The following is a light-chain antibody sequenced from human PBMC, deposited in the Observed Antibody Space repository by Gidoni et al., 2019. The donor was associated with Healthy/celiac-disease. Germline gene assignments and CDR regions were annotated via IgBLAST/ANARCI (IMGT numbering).Light chain of an antibody. CDR3: QQYNNWPYT. CDR1: QSVSSN. V-gene: IGKV3-15*01. Sequence: EIVMTQSPATLSVSPGERATLSCRASQSVSSNLPWYQQRPGQVPRLLIYGASTRATGLPARFSGSGSGIEFTLTISSPQSEDFAVYYCQQYNNWPYTFGQGTKLEI. J-gene: IGKJ2*01. CDR2: GAS.